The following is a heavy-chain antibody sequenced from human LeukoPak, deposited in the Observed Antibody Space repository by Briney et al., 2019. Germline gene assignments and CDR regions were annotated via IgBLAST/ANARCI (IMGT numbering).Heavy chain of an antibody. J-gene: IGHJ6*02. CDR3: ARGSGYCSGGSCWDV. CDR1: GDSSSTYY. V-gene: IGHV4-4*07. CDR2: IYTSGST. Sequence: PSETLSLTCIISGDSSSTYYWSWIRQPAGKGLEWIGRIYTSGSTNYNPSLKSRVTMSVDTPKNQFSLKLSSVTAADTAVYYCARGSGYCSGGSCWDVWGQGTTVTVSS. D-gene: IGHD2-15*01.